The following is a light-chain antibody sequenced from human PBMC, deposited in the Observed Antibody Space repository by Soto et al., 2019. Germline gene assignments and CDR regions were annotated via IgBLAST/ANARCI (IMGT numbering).Light chain of an antibody. CDR2: DAS. V-gene: IGKV1-5*01. CDR3: QQYNSYPVT. J-gene: IGKJ1*01. CDR1: QSISSW. Sequence: DIQMTQSPSTLSVSVGDRVTITCRASQSISSWLAWYQQKPGKAPKLLIYDASSLESGVPSRFSGSGSGTEFTLTISSLQPDDFATYYCQQYNSYPVTFGQGTKVEIK.